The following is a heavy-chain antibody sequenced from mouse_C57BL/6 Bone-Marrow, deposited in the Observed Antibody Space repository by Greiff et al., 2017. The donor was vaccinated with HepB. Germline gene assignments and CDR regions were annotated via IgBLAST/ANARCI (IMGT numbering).Heavy chain of an antibody. V-gene: IGHV1-85*01. CDR1: GYTFTSYD. Sequence: QVQLKESGPELVKPGASVKLSCKASGYTFTSYDINWVKQRPGQGLEWIGWIYPRDGSTKYNEKFKGKATLTVDTSSSTAYMELHSLTSEDSAVYFCAGGESPDYWGQGTTLTVSS. CDR2: IYPRDGST. J-gene: IGHJ2*01. CDR3: AGGESPDY.